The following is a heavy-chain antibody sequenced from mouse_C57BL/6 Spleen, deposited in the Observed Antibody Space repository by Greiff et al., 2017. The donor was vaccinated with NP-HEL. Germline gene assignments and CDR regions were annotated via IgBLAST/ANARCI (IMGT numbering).Heavy chain of an antibody. CDR3: TTGYEPRAY. D-gene: IGHD2-2*01. Sequence: EVQLQQSGAELVRPGASVKLSCTASGFNIKDDYMHWVKQRPEQGLEWIGWIDPENGDTEYASKFQGKATITADTSSNTAYLQLSSLTSEDTAVCYCTTGYEPRAYWGQGTLVTVSA. J-gene: IGHJ3*01. CDR1: GFNIKDDY. CDR2: IDPENGDT. V-gene: IGHV14-4*01.